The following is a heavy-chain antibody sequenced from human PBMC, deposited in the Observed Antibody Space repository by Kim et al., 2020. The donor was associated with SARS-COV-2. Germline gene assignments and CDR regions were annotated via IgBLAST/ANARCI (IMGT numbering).Heavy chain of an antibody. CDR1: GFTFSTYA. V-gene: IGHV3-30*18. D-gene: IGHD3-16*01. Sequence: GGSLRLSCAASGFTFSTYAMHWVRQLPGKGLEWVAVISKDGRNEYYADSVKGRSTISRDNSKNTLFLQMNSLRPEETAVYYCAKGVWTSGPACAYDCYLDYWGQGTLVTVSS. J-gene: IGHJ4*02. CDR3: AKGVWTSGPACAYDCYLDY. CDR2: ISKDGRNE.